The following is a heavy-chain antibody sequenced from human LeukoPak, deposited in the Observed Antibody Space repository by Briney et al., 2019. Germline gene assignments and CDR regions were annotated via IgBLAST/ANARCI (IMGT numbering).Heavy chain of an antibody. D-gene: IGHD6-13*01. J-gene: IGHJ4*02. V-gene: IGHV3-30*02. CDR1: GLTFSISG. Sequence: GGSLRLSCAVSGLTFSISGMHWVRQAPGKGLEWVAFIRHDGSNKYYADSVKGRFTTSRDNSKNTLYLQMNTLRPEDTAMYYCAKSHIIAGYVGDYWGQGTLVTVSS. CDR2: IRHDGSNK. CDR3: AKSHIIAGYVGDY.